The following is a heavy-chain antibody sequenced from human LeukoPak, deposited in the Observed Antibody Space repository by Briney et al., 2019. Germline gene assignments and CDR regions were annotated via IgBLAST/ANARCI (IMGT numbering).Heavy chain of an antibody. Sequence: ASVKVSCKTSGYTFTSYGITWVRQAPGQGLEWMGWISTKNGKTDYAQKLQGRVTMTTDTSTSTAYMELRSLRSDDTAMYYCARDENYNKDYWGQGALVTVSS. J-gene: IGHJ4*02. CDR1: GYTFTSYG. D-gene: IGHD4-11*01. CDR2: ISTKNGKT. V-gene: IGHV1-18*01. CDR3: ARDENYNKDY.